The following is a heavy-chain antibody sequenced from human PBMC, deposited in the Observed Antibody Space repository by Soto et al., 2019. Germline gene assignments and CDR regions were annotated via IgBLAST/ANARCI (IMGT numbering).Heavy chain of an antibody. V-gene: IGHV4-59*01. D-gene: IGHD3-22*01. CDR1: GGSISSYY. J-gene: IGHJ1*01. CDR2: IYYSGST. Sequence: QVQLQESGPGLVKPSETLSLTCTVSGGSISSYYWSWIRQPPGKGLEWIGYIYYSGSTNYNPSLKSRVTISVDTSKNQFSLKLSSVTAAVTAVYYCARLGHVYYYDSSGYREYLQHWGQGTLVTVSS. CDR3: ARLGHVYYYDSSGYREYLQH.